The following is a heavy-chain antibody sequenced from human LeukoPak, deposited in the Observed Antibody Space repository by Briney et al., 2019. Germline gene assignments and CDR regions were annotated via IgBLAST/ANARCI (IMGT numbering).Heavy chain of an antibody. CDR2: IRYDGSNK. D-gene: IGHD3-10*01. V-gene: IGHV3-30*02. CDR1: GFTFSSYG. Sequence: GGSLRLSCAASGFTFSSYGMHWVRQAPGRGLEWVAFIRYDGSNKYYADSVKGRFTISRDNSKNTLYLQMNSLRAEDAAVYYCAKDYYYGSGSYYPYYFDYWGQGTLVTVSS. J-gene: IGHJ4*02. CDR3: AKDYYYGSGSYYPYYFDY.